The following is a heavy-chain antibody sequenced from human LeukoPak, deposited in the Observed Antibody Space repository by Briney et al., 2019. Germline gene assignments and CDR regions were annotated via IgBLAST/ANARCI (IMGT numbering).Heavy chain of an antibody. CDR3: AKGGYYDSSGRPINY. Sequence: GGSLRLSCAASGFTFSSYEMNWVRQASGKGLEWVSYISSSGSTIYYADSVKGRFTISRDNSKNTLYLQMNSLRAEDTAVYYCAKGGYYDSSGRPINYWGQGTLVTVSS. V-gene: IGHV3-48*03. J-gene: IGHJ4*02. CDR1: GFTFSSYE. CDR2: ISSSGSTI. D-gene: IGHD3-22*01.